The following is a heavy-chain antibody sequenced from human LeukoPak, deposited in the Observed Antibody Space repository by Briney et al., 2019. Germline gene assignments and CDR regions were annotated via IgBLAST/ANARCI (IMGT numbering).Heavy chain of an antibody. J-gene: IGHJ5*02. V-gene: IGHV3-11*05. CDR3: ARVRPLRRVNWFNP. Sequence: KAGGSLRLSCAASGFTFSGSAMHWVRQAPGKGLEWVSYISSSSSYTNYADSVKGRFTISRDNAKNSLYLQMNSLRAEDTAVYYCARVRPLRRVNWFNPWGQGTLVTVSS. D-gene: IGHD1-14*01. CDR2: ISSSSSYT. CDR1: GFTFSGSA.